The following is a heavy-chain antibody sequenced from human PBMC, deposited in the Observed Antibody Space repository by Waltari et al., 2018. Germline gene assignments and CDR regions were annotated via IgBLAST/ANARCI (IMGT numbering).Heavy chain of an antibody. J-gene: IGHJ6*02. Sequence: EVQLVESGGGLVQPGGSLRLSCEASGFTFGRSAMTWVRQVPGKGLERLSAMSGVGGTIYYADSVQGRFIISRDPSKNTLFLQLNSLRVEDTAVYFCAKSLSDPTVGGLDVWGQGTPVTVSS. CDR3: AKSLSDPTVGGLDV. CDR1: GFTFGRSA. CDR2: MSGVGGTI. D-gene: IGHD1-26*01. V-gene: IGHV3-23*04.